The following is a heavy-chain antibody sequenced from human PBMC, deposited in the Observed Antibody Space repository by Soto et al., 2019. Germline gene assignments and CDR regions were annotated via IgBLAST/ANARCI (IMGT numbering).Heavy chain of an antibody. CDR3: AREQSSTVGTRTAFGA. V-gene: IGHV1-18*04. CDR1: GYSFTKYA. J-gene: IGHJ5*02. Sequence: ASVKVSCKTSGYSFTKYAISWVRQAPGQGLEWMGWISTYNGDTNYAQSLQGRVTLTTDTSTSTAYMELRSLRSDDTAVYYCAREQSSTVGTRTAFGACGEGALV. D-gene: IGHD1-26*01. CDR2: ISTYNGDT.